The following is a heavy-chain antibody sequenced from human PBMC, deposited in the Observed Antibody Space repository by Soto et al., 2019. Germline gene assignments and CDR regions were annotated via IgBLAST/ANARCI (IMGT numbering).Heavy chain of an antibody. J-gene: IGHJ6*02. CDR3: ARGGDYDILTGPDSYGMDV. D-gene: IGHD3-9*01. Sequence: GGSLRLSCAASGFTFSNYAMHWVRQAPGKGLEWVAVISYDGSNKYYADSVKGRFTISRDNSKNALYLQMNSLRAEDTAVYYCARGGDYDILTGPDSYGMDVWGQGTTVTVSS. CDR1: GFTFSNYA. V-gene: IGHV3-30-3*01. CDR2: ISYDGSNK.